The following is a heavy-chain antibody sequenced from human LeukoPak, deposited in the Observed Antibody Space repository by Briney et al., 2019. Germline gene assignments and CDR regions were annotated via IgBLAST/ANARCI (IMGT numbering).Heavy chain of an antibody. J-gene: IGHJ4*02. CDR3: AKDASGSYSGFDY. CDR1: GFTFDDYA. V-gene: IGHV3-9*01. D-gene: IGHD1-26*01. CDR2: ISWNSGSI. Sequence: GRSLKLSCAASGFTFDDYAMHWVRQAPGKGLEWVSGISWNSGSIGYADSVKGRFTISRDNAKNSLYLQMNSLRAEDTALYYCAKDASGSYSGFDYWGQGTLVTVSS.